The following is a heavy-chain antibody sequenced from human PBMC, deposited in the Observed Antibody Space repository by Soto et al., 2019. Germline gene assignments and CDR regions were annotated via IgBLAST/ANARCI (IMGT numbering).Heavy chain of an antibody. J-gene: IGHJ4*02. CDR3: ASMYCGGDCSLSH. CDR2: IYYGGST. D-gene: IGHD2-21*02. CDR1: GGSVSSGGYY. V-gene: IGHV4-61*08. Sequence: QVQLQESGPGLVKPSETLSLTCTVSGGSVSSGGYYWSWIRQPPGKGLEWIGYIYYGGSTKYNPSLKSRVTISPDTSKNQVALKLTSVTAADTAVYYCASMYCGGDCSLSHWGQGTLVTVSS.